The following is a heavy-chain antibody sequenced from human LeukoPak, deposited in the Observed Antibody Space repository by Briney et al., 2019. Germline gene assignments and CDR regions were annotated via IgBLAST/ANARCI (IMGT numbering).Heavy chain of an antibody. CDR3: ARGNYYDSSGYYSSAFDI. CDR2: IYYSGST. CDR1: GGSISSGDYY. Sequence: PSQTLSLTCTVSGGSISSGDYYWSWIRQPPGKGLEWIGYIYYSGSTYYNPSLKSRVTVSVDTSKNQFSLKLSSVTAADTAVYYCARGNYYDSSGYYSSAFDIWGQGTMVTVSS. D-gene: IGHD3-22*01. V-gene: IGHV4-30-4*01. J-gene: IGHJ3*02.